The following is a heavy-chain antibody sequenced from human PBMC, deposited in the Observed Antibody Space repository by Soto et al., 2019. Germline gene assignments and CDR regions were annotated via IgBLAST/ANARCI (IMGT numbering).Heavy chain of an antibody. CDR2: ISYDGSNK. J-gene: IGHJ4*02. Sequence: QVQLVESGGGVVQPGRSLRLSCAASGFTFSSYAMHWVRQAPGKGLEWVAVISYDGSNKYYADSVKGRFTISRDNSKNTLYLQMTSLRAEDTAVYYCARDEYYYDSSGLLSLHYWGQGTLVTVSS. V-gene: IGHV3-30-3*01. CDR1: GFTFSSYA. D-gene: IGHD3-22*01. CDR3: ARDEYYYDSSGLLSLHY.